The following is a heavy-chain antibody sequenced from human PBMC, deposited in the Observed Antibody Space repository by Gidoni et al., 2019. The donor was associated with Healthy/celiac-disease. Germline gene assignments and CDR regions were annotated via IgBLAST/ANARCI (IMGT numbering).Heavy chain of an antibody. V-gene: IGHV3-66*02. Sequence: EVQLVESGGGLVQPGGSLRLSCAASGITVGGNYISWVRQAPGKGLEWVSLIYRGCITSYADSVKGRFTISADTSKNSLYLQMNSLRAEDTAVYYCATQNYDAWRGVGYMDVWGKGTAVTVSS. D-gene: IGHD3-3*01. CDR2: IYRGCIT. CDR3: ATQNYDAWRGVGYMDV. CDR1: GITVGGNY. J-gene: IGHJ6*03.